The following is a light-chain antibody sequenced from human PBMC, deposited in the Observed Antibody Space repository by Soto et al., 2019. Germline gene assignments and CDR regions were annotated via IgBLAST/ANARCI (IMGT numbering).Light chain of an antibody. V-gene: IGLV2-14*01. CDR2: EVS. CDR3: NSYGSTSTRYV. CDR1: SSDVGGYNY. Sequence: QSALTQPASVSGPPGQSITISCTGTSSDVGGYNYVSWYQQHPGKAPKLMIYEVSNRPSGVSNRFSGSKSGNTASLTISGLQDEDEADYFCNSYGSTSTRYVFGTGTKLTVL. J-gene: IGLJ1*01.